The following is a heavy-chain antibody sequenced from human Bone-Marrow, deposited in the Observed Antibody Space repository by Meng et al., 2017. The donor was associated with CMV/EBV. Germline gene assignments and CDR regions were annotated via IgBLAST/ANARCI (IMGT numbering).Heavy chain of an antibody. V-gene: IGHV3-23*03. J-gene: IGHJ6*02. Sequence: GESLKISCAASGFTFSSYAMHWVRQAPGKGLEWVSVIYSGGSSTYYADSVKGRFTISRDNSKNMLYLQMNSLRAEDTAVFYCAKDWEVGATNYYYGMDVWGQGTTVTVSS. CDR1: GFTFSSYA. D-gene: IGHD1-26*01. CDR3: AKDWEVGATNYYYGMDV. CDR2: IYSGGSST.